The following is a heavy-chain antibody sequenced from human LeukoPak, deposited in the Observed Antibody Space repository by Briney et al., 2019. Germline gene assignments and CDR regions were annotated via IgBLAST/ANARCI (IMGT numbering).Heavy chain of an antibody. CDR3: ARDGSFTGEYYFDY. CDR1: GYTFSSYD. CDR2: INPSGGST. Sequence: ASVKVSCKASGYTFSSYDMHWVRQAPGQGLEWMGIINPSGGSTSYAQKFQGRVTMTRDTSTSTVHMELSSLRSEDTAVYYCARDGSFTGEYYFDYWGQGTLVTVSS. V-gene: IGHV1-46*01. J-gene: IGHJ4*02. D-gene: IGHD7-27*01.